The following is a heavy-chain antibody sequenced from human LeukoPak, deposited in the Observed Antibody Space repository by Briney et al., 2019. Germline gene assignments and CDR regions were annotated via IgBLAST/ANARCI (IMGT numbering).Heavy chain of an antibody. CDR1: VFTFSSYS. V-gene: IGHV3-48*01. CDR2: ISSSSSTI. D-gene: IGHD6-19*01. CDR3: ERDEAVAGHFDY. J-gene: IGHJ4*02. Sequence: PGGSLRLSCAASVFTFSSYSMNWVRQASGKGLEWVSYISSSSSTIFYADSVKGRFNISRHNDKNSLYLQVNSLRAEETAVYYCERDEAVAGHFDYWGQGTLVTVSS.